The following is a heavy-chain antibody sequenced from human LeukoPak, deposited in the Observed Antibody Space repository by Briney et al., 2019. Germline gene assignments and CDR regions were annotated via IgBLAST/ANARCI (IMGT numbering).Heavy chain of an antibody. Sequence: GGSLRLSCATSGFPFSDFSMSWVRQAPGKGLEWISTTNSGGTSTYYAESVKGRFTISRDNSKNTLYLQMSSLRVEDTAVYYCENQSYAPSLGKGGPGPLVSFSS. J-gene: IGHJ4*02. CDR1: GFPFSDFS. D-gene: IGHD3-16*01. CDR2: TNSGGTST. V-gene: IGHV3-23*01. CDR3: ENQSYAPSLGK.